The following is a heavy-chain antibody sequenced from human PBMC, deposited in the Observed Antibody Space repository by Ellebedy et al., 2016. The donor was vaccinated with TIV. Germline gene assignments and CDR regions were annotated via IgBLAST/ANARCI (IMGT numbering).Heavy chain of an antibody. Sequence: PGGSLRLSCAASGFTFSSYAMSWVRQAPGKGLEWVSYITGSSSNIYNADSVKGRFTIFRDNAKYSLYLQMNSLRDEDTAVYYCAAGYSGGLYGIDYWGQGTLVIVSS. CDR1: GFTFSSYA. CDR2: ITGSSSNI. D-gene: IGHD6-19*01. J-gene: IGHJ4*02. CDR3: AAGYSGGLYGIDY. V-gene: IGHV3-48*02.